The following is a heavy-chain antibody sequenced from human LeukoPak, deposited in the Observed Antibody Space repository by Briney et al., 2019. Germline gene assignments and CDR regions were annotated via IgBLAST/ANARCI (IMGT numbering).Heavy chain of an antibody. Sequence: GGSLRLSCAASGFTFSSYGMHWVRQAPGKGLEWVAVIWYDGSNKYYADSVKGRFTISRDNSKNTLYLQMNSLRAEDTAVYYCARDLYNWDDGGYFDYWGQGTLVTVSS. CDR3: ARDLYNWDDGGYFDY. CDR1: GFTFSSYG. J-gene: IGHJ4*02. V-gene: IGHV3-33*01. CDR2: IWYDGSNK. D-gene: IGHD1-1*01.